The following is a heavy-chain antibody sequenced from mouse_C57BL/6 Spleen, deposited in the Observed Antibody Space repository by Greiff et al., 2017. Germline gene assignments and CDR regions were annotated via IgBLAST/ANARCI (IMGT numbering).Heavy chain of an antibody. CDR3: AKRGGEYFDY. J-gene: IGHJ2*01. CDR1: GYTFTSYT. Sequence: VQLQQSGAELARPGASVKMSCKASGYTFTSYTMHWVKQRPGQGLEWIGYINPSSGYTKYNQKFKDKATLTADKSSSTAYLQLSSLTSADSAVYYCAKRGGEYFDYWGQGTTLTVSS. V-gene: IGHV1-4*01. CDR2: INPSSGYT.